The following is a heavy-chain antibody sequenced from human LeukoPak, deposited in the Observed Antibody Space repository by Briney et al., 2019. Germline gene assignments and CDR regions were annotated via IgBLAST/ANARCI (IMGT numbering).Heavy chain of an antibody. Sequence: PSETLSLTCAVSGGSITSSNWWSWLRQPPGKGLEWIGEIYHSGSTNYNPSLKSRVTISIDKSKNQFSLKLSSVTAADTAIYYCAREYDSSGYYGAFDIWGQGTMVTVSS. CDR1: GGSITSSNW. CDR2: IYHSGST. V-gene: IGHV4-4*02. CDR3: AREYDSSGYYGAFDI. J-gene: IGHJ3*02. D-gene: IGHD3-22*01.